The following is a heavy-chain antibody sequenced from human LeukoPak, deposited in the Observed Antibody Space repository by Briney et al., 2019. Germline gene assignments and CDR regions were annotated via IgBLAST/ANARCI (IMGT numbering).Heavy chain of an antibody. CDR1: GYTFTSYG. Sequence: ASVKVSCKASGYTFTSYGISWVRQAPGQGLEWMGWISAYNGNTNYAQKLQGRVTMTTDTSTSTAYMELRSLRSDDTAVYYCARASDYYDSSGYYLFGFDYWGQGTLVTVSS. CDR3: ARASDYYDSSGYYLFGFDY. D-gene: IGHD3-22*01. CDR2: ISAYNGNT. V-gene: IGHV1-18*01. J-gene: IGHJ4*02.